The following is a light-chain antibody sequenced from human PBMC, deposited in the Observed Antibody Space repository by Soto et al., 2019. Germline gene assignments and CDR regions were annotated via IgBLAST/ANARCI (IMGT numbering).Light chain of an antibody. CDR2: EIN. CDR1: SSDVGGYKY. V-gene: IGLV2-8*01. Sequence: QSLLSQPPSAAGSPGQSVTISCTGTSSDVGGYKYVSWYQQHPGKAPKIIIYEINIRSSGVPDRFWGSKSGNTASLTISGLQAEDEAEYYCCSYAGTYYVFGTGTKVPVL. CDR3: CSYAGTYYV. J-gene: IGLJ1*01.